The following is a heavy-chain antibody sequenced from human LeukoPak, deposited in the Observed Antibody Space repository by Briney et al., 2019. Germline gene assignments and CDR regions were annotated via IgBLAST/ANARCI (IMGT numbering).Heavy chain of an antibody. J-gene: IGHJ4*02. Sequence: GGSLRLSCAASGFTFSSYSMNWVRQAPGKGLEWVSSISSSSIYIYYADSVKGRFTISRDNAKNSLYLQVNSLSAEDTAVYYCARRLGSSMEGVYWGQGTLVTVSS. V-gene: IGHV3-21*01. CDR3: ARRLGSSMEGVY. D-gene: IGHD6-6*01. CDR2: ISSSSIYI. CDR1: GFTFSSYS.